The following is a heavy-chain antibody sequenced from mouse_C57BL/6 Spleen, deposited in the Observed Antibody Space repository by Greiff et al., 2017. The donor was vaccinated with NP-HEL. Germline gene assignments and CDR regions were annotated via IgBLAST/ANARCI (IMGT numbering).Heavy chain of an antibody. CDR2: IRSKSNNYAT. Sequence: EVMLVESGGGLVQPKGSLKLSCAASGFSFNTYAMNWVRQAPGKGLDWVARIRSKSNNYATYYADSVKDRFTISRDDSESMLYLQMNNLKTEDTAMYYCVRSIYYGNYFDYWGQGTTLTVSS. CDR3: VRSIYYGNYFDY. V-gene: IGHV10-1*01. J-gene: IGHJ2*01. D-gene: IGHD2-1*01. CDR1: GFSFNTYA.